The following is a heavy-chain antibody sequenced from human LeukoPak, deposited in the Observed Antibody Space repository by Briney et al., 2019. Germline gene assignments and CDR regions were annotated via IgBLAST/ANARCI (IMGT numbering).Heavy chain of an antibody. CDR1: GFTFSSYG. Sequence: GGSLRLSCAASGFTFSSYGMHWVRQAPGKGLEWVAVIWYGGSNKYYADSVKGRFTISRDNSKNTLYLQMNSLRAEDTAVYYCAKDGVAVAGYVDYWGQGTLVTVSS. CDR3: AKDGVAVAGYVDY. D-gene: IGHD6-19*01. J-gene: IGHJ4*02. V-gene: IGHV3-30*02. CDR2: IWYGGSNK.